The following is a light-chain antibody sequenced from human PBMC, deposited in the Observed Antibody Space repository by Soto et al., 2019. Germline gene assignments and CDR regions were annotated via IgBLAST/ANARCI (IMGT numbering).Light chain of an antibody. CDR2: DVS. Sequence: QSALTQPRSVSGSPGQSVTISCTGTSSDVGGYNFVSWYQQYPGKAPKLIIYDVSKRPSGVPDRFSGSKSGNTASLTISGLQADDEADSYCCSYAGTYTLWVLGGGTK. J-gene: IGLJ3*02. CDR1: SSDVGGYNF. V-gene: IGLV2-11*01. CDR3: CSYAGTYTLWV.